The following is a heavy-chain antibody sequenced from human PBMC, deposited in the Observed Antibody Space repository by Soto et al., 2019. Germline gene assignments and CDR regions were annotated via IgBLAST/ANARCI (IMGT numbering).Heavy chain of an antibody. Sequence: EVQLLKSGGNLVRPGGSLRLSCAASGFTFSRNAMTWVRQTPEKGLQWVSSITDTGGSTYYADSVKGRFTISRDNSRNTLSLEMNSLRAEDTAKYYCATGGVSAAGIYYYGLDVWGQGTTVTVSS. D-gene: IGHD6-13*01. CDR2: ITDTGGST. CDR1: GFTFSRNA. CDR3: ATGGVSAAGIYYYGLDV. V-gene: IGHV3-23*01. J-gene: IGHJ6*02.